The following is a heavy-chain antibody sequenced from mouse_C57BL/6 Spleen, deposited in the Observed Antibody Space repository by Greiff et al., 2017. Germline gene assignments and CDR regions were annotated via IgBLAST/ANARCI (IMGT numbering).Heavy chain of an antibody. Sequence: VKLQQPGAELVKPGASVKMSCKASGYTFTSYWITWVKQRPGQGLEWIGDIYPGSGSTTYNEKFKSKATLTVDTSSSTAYMQLSSLTSEDSAVYYCARLIYYGNYYFDYWGQGTTLTVSS. CDR3: ARLIYYGNYYFDY. CDR1: GYTFTSYW. V-gene: IGHV1-55*01. D-gene: IGHD2-1*01. J-gene: IGHJ2*01. CDR2: IYPGSGST.